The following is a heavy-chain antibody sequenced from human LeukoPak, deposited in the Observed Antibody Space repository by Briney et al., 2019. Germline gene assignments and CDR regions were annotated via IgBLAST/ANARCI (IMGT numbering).Heavy chain of an antibody. Sequence: TSETLSLTCTVSGGSISSLYWSWIRQPPGKGLEWIGSIYYSGSTNYNPSLKSRVTISVDTSKNQFSLKLSSVTAADTAVYYCARGADSSGYYSIFYFDYWGQGTLVTVSS. CDR3: ARGADSSGYYSIFYFDY. CDR1: GGSISSLY. CDR2: IYYSGST. J-gene: IGHJ4*02. D-gene: IGHD3-22*01. V-gene: IGHV4-59*11.